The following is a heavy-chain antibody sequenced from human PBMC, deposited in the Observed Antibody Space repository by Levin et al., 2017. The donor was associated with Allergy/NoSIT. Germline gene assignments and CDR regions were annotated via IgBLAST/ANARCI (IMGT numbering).Heavy chain of an antibody. CDR1: GGSISSGGYY. CDR2: IYYSGST. CDR3: ARAISSGYYCDP. V-gene: IGHV4-31*03. D-gene: IGHD3-22*01. Sequence: SQTLSLTCTVSGGSISSGGYYWSWIRQHPGKGLEWIGYIYYSGSTYYNPSLKSRVTISVDTSKNQFSLKLSSVTAADTAVYYCARAISSGYYCDPWGQGTLVTVSS. J-gene: IGHJ5*02.